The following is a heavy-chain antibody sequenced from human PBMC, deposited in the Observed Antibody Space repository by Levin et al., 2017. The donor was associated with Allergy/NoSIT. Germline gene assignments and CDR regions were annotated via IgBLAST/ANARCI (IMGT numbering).Heavy chain of an antibody. CDR1: GFSFNSNA. CDR3: ARKFYNKLDI. CDR2: ISPPGDSV. V-gene: IGHV3-48*01. Sequence: PPGGSLRLSCTASGFSFNSNAMNWVRQAPGKGLEWISYISPPGDSVSYADSVKGRFTISRDKAMGSLSLQMDNLRVDDTAVYYCARKFYNKLDIWGQGTLVTVSS. J-gene: IGHJ5*02. D-gene: IGHD1-1*01.